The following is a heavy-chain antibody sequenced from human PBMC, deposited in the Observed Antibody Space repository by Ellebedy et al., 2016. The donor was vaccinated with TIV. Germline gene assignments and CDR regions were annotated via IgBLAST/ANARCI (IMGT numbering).Heavy chain of an antibody. Sequence: MPSETLSLTCTVSGGSISSYYWSWIRQPAGKGLEWIGRIYTSGSTNYNPSLKSRVTMSVDTSKNQFSLNLNSVTTADTAVYYCAREGTDGYNYFDYWGRGTLVTVSS. V-gene: IGHV4-4*07. D-gene: IGHD5-24*01. CDR3: AREGTDGYNYFDY. CDR1: GGSISSYY. CDR2: IYTSGST. J-gene: IGHJ4*02.